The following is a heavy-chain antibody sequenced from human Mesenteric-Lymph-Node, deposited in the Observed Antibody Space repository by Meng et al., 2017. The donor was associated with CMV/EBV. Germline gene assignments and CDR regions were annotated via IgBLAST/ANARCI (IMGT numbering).Heavy chain of an antibody. J-gene: IGHJ4*02. CDR1: GFTFNIYA. D-gene: IGHD6-6*01. Sequence: GGSLRLSCAASGFTFNIYAMNWVRQAPGKGLESVSSISDSGHTTYHADSVKGRFTISRDNSKNTVYLQMNSLTAEDTALYYCAKDMFSSSAVTYFDSWGQGTLVTVSS. CDR2: ISDSGHTT. CDR3: AKDMFSSSAVTYFDS. V-gene: IGHV3-23*01.